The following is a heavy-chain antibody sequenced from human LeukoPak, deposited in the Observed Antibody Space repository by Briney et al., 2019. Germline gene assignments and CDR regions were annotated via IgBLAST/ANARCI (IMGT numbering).Heavy chain of an antibody. D-gene: IGHD1-26*01. J-gene: IGHJ4*02. CDR2: IYHSGST. CDR3: ASLRERSYYARGFDY. V-gene: IGHV4-59*08. CDR1: GGSISSYY. Sequence: SETLSLTCTVSGGSISSYYWSWIRQPPGKGLEWIGEIYHSGSTNYKPSLKSRVTISVDKSKNRFSLKLSSVTAADTAVYYCASLRERSYYARGFDYWGQGTLVTVSS.